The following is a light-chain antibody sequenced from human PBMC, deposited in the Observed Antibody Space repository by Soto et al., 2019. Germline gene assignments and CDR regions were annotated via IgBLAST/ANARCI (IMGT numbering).Light chain of an antibody. CDR3: SSYTSSSTHV. CDR1: SSDVGAYTF. V-gene: IGLV2-14*03. J-gene: IGLJ1*01. Sequence: QSALTQPASVSGSPGQSITISCTGTSSDVGAYTFVSWYQQHPDKVPKLMIFDVSRRPSGVSDRFSGSKSGNTASLTISGLQPEDEADYYCSSYTSSSTHVFGSETKLTVL. CDR2: DVS.